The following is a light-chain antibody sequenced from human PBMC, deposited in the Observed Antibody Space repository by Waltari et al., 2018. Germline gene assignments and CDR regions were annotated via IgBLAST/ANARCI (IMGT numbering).Light chain of an antibody. Sequence: QSVLTQAPSASGTPGQRVTISCSGRKSNIGSDAFHWYQQFPGAAPKLLIYNNYQRPSGVPDRFSASKSGTSASLVITGLQSDDEADYYCAVWDDTLNGPVFGGGTKLTVL. J-gene: IGLJ2*01. CDR3: AVWDDTLNGPV. V-gene: IGLV1-44*01. CDR2: NNY. CDR1: KSNIGSDA.